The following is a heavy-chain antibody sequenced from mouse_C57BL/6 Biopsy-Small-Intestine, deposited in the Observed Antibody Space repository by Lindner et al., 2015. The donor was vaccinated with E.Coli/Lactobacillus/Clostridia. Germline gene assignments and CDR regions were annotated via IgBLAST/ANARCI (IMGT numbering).Heavy chain of an antibody. Sequence: VQLQESGAELVKSGASVKLSCKASGYTFTSYWMHWVKQRPGQGLEWIGMIHPNSDSTSYNGKFKTKATLTVDKSSSTAYMQLSSLTSEDSAVYYCARRGTVVAPLDYWGQGTSVTVSS. CDR1: GYTFTSYW. V-gene: IGHV1-64*01. J-gene: IGHJ4*01. CDR3: ARRGTVVAPLDY. CDR2: IHPNSDST. D-gene: IGHD1-1*01.